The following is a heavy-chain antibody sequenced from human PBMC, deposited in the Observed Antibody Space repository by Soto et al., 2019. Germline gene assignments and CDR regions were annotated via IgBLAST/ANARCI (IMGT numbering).Heavy chain of an antibody. CDR3: ARTGLTTVTTYYFAY. CDR2: IIPIFGTA. D-gene: IGHD4-17*01. J-gene: IGHJ4*02. Sequence: SVKVSCKASGGTFSSYAISWVRQAPGQGLDWMGGIIPIFGTANYAQKFQGRVTITADESTSTAYMELSSLRSEDTAVYYCARTGLTTVTTYYFAYWGQGTLVTVSS. V-gene: IGHV1-69*13. CDR1: GGTFSSYA.